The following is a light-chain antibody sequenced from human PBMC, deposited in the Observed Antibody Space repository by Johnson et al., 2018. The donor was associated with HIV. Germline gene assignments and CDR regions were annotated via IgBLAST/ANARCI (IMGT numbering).Light chain of an antibody. Sequence: QPVLTQPPSVSAAPGQKVTISCSGSSSNIGNNYVSWYQQLPGRAPKLLIYDNNKRPSGIPGRFSGSKSGPSATLGITGLQTGDEADYYCGTWDSSLTSYVFGAGTKVTVL. CDR1: SSNIGNNY. J-gene: IGLJ1*01. CDR3: GTWDSSLTSYV. V-gene: IGLV1-51*01. CDR2: DNN.